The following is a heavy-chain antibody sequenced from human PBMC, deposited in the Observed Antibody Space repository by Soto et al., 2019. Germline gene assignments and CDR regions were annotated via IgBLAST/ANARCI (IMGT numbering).Heavy chain of an antibody. CDR3: ARDPDY. CDR1: GFTFISYW. V-gene: IGHV3-7*01. Sequence: PWGSRRLSCAASGFTFISYWMSWVRQAPGKGLEWVANIKQDGSEKYYVDSVKGRFTISRDNAKNSLYLQMNSLRAEDTAVYYCARDPDYWGQGTLVTVSS. J-gene: IGHJ4*02. CDR2: IKQDGSEK.